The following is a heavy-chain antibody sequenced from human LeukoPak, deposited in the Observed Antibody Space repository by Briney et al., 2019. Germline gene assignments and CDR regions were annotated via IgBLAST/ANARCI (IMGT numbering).Heavy chain of an antibody. CDR1: GYTFTSYA. J-gene: IGHJ4*02. V-gene: IGHV1-3*01. CDR2: IHAGNGNT. CDR3: ARDGSCYYDSSGYPGDY. D-gene: IGHD3-22*01. Sequence: ASVKVSCKASGYTFTSYAMHWVRQAPGQRLEWMGWIHAGNGNTKYSQKFQGRVTITRDTSASTAYMELSSLRSEDTAVYYCARDGSCYYDSSGYPGDYWGQGTLVTVSS.